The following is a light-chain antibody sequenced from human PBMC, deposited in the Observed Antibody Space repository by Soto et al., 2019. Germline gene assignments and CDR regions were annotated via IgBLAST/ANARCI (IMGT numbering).Light chain of an antibody. Sequence: DIQMTQSPSSLSASVGDRVTITCRASQSISSYLNWYQQKPGKAPKLLIYAASSLQSGVPSRFSGSGSGTDFTLTISSLQPEDFAVYYCQQYDISPWTFDQGTKVEIK. V-gene: IGKV1-39*01. CDR2: AAS. CDR3: QQYDISPWT. J-gene: IGKJ1*01. CDR1: QSISSY.